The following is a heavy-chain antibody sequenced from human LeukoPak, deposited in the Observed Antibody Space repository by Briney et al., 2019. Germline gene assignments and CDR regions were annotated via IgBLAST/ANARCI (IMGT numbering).Heavy chain of an antibody. Sequence: GGSLRLSCAASGFTFSSCAMSWVRQAPGKGLEWVSAISGSGGSTYYADSVKGRFTISRDNSKNTLYLQMNSLRAEDTAVYYCAKESYYYDSSGYYYGSFGYWGQGTLVTVSS. CDR1: GFTFSSCA. CDR2: ISGSGGST. J-gene: IGHJ4*02. D-gene: IGHD3-22*01. CDR3: AKESYYYDSSGYYYGSFGY. V-gene: IGHV3-23*01.